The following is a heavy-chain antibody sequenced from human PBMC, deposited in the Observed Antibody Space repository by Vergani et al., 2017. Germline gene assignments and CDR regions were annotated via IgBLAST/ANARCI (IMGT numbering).Heavy chain of an antibody. V-gene: IGHV3-30*04. J-gene: IGHJ4*02. CDR2: ISYDVSNK. D-gene: IGHD3-3*01. CDR3: ARPIFGVFDPVDY. CDR1: GFTFSSSS. Sequence: QVQLVESGGGVVQPGRSLRLSCAASGFTFSSSSMHWVRQAPGKGLEWVAVISYDVSNKYYTDSVKDRFTIYRDNSKNTLYLQMNSLRAEDTAVYYCARPIFGVFDPVDYWGQGTLVTVSS.